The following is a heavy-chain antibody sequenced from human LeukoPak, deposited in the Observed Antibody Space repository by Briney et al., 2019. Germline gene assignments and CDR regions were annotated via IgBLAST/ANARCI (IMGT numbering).Heavy chain of an antibody. CDR3: ARVVYQGEFDY. CDR1: GYIFTRYG. CDR2: ISPYNANT. V-gene: IGHV1-18*01. Sequence: ASVNVSCKASGYIFTRYGISWVRQAPGQGLEWMGWISPYNANTNYAQKLQGRVTMTTDTSTSTAYMELRSRRSDDTAVYYCARVVYQGEFDYWGQGTLVTVSS. D-gene: IGHD3-16*02. J-gene: IGHJ4*02.